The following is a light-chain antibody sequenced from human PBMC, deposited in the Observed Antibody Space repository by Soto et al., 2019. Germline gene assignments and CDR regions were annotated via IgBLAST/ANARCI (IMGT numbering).Light chain of an antibody. V-gene: IGKV1-39*01. CDR2: AAS. CDR1: QDISNY. Sequence: DIQQPQSPSSLSASVGDRVTITCQASQDISNYLNWYQQKPGKAPKLLIYAASSLQSGVPSRFSGSGSGTDFTLTISSLQPEDFATYYCQQSYSTPRTFGQGTMADVK. CDR3: QQSYSTPRT. J-gene: IGKJ1*01.